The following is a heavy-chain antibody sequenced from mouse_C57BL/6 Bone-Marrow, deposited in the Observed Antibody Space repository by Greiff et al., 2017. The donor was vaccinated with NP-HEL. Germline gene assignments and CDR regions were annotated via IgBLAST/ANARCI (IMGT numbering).Heavy chain of an antibody. CDR3: ASDADYYGSSSFAY. Sequence: EVNVVESGGGLVQSGRSLRLSCATSGFTFSDFYMEWVRQAPGKGLEWIAASRNKANDYTTEYSASVKGRFIVSRDTSQSILYLQMNALRAGDTAIYSCASDADYYGSSSFAYWGQGTLVTVSA. J-gene: IGHJ3*01. CDR1: GFTFSDFY. V-gene: IGHV7-1*01. D-gene: IGHD1-1*01. CDR2: SRNKANDYTT.